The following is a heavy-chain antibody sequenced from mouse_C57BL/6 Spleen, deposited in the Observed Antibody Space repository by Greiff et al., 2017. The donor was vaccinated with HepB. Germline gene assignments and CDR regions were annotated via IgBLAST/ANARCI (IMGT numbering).Heavy chain of an antibody. D-gene: IGHD2-3*01. CDR1: GFTFSDYY. V-gene: IGHV5-16*01. CDR2: INYDGSST. Sequence: EVKLVESAGGLVQPGSSMKLSCTASGFTFSDYYMAWVRQVPEKGLEWVANINYDGSSTYYLDSLKSRFIISRDNAKNILYLQMSSLKSEDTATYYCARWLLGAMDYWGQGTSVTVSS. J-gene: IGHJ4*01. CDR3: ARWLLGAMDY.